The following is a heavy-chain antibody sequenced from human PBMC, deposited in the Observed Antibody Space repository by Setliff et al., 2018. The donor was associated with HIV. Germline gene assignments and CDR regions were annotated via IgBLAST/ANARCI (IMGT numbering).Heavy chain of an antibody. J-gene: IGHJ4*02. CDR3: ARAPSLDTATVSRWGYYFDY. D-gene: IGHD5-18*01. CDR1: GGSISVYY. CDR2: IYYTGST. Sequence: SETMSLTCTLSGGSISVYYWSWIRQPPGKGLEWIGYIYYTGSTNYNPSLKSRVTISLDTSKNQFSLKLSSVTAADTAVYYCARAPSLDTATVSRWGYYFDYWGQGTLVTVSS. V-gene: IGHV4-59*01.